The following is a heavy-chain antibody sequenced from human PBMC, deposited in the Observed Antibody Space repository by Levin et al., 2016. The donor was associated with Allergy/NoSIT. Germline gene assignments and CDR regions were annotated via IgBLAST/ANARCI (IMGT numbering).Heavy chain of an antibody. J-gene: IGHJ2*01. Sequence: ETLSLTCAASGFTFSSYWMEWVRQAPGKGLVWVSRINSDGSSTRYADSVKGRFTISRDNAKNTLYLQMNSLTAEDTAVYYCARDINWYFDLWGRGTLVTVSS. CDR3: ARDINWYFDL. CDR2: INSDGSST. V-gene: IGHV3-74*01. CDR1: GFTFSSYW.